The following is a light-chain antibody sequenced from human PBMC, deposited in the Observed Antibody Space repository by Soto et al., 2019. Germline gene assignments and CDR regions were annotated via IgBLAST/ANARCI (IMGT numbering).Light chain of an antibody. Sequence: EIVLTQSPGTLSLSPGERATLSCRASQSGSRTYLAWYQHKPGQAPRLLIYGASTRATGIPDRFSGSGSGTDFTLTISRLEPEDFAVYYCQQYGSSPWTFGQGTNVEI. CDR3: QQYGSSPWT. CDR1: QSGSRTY. CDR2: GAS. J-gene: IGKJ1*01. V-gene: IGKV3-20*01.